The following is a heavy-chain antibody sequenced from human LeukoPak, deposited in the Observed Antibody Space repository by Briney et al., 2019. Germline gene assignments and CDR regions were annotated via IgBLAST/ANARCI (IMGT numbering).Heavy chain of an antibody. D-gene: IGHD6-19*01. CDR1: GFTFSSYG. J-gene: IGHJ4*02. CDR3: AKVRTPKRIAVADDY. V-gene: IGHV3-30*18. Sequence: GGSLRLSCAASGFTFSSYGIHWVRQAPGKGPEWVAVISYDGSNKYYADSVKGRFTISRDNSKNTLYLQMNSLRAEDTAVYYCAKVRTPKRIAVADDYWRQGTLVTVSS. CDR2: ISYDGSNK.